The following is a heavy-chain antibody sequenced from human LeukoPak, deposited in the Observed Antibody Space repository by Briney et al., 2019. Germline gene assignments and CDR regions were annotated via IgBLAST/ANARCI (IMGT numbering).Heavy chain of an antibody. Sequence: SETLSLTCTVSGGSLSSSSYYWGWIRQPPGKGLEWIGSIYYSGSTYYNPSLKSRVTISVDTSKNQFSLKLSSVTAADTAVYYCARETKTMVRGDPFDYWGQATLVTVYS. CDR2: IYYSGST. J-gene: IGHJ4*02. CDR1: GGSLSSSSYY. CDR3: ARETKTMVRGDPFDY. V-gene: IGHV4-39*07. D-gene: IGHD3-10*01.